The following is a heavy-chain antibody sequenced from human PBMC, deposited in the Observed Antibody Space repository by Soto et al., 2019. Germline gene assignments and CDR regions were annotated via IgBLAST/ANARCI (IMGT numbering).Heavy chain of an antibody. Sequence: QLHLVQSGAVVKKPGASVTVSCSASGYPVTAYYMHWVRQAPGRGLEWMGGINPATGAAKYTQTFQGRVTMTRDTSTSTVFMELSGLTSEESAAFYCARGGGVGVAGSAAFDMWGQGTLVTVSS. J-gene: IGHJ3*02. D-gene: IGHD3-3*01. CDR2: INPATGAA. CDR3: ARGGGVGVAGSAAFDM. V-gene: IGHV1-2*02. CDR1: GYPVTAYY.